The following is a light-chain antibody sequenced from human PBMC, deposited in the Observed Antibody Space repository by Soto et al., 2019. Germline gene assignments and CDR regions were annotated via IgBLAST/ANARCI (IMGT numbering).Light chain of an antibody. CDR2: GAS. Sequence: IQLTQSPSSLSASIGDRVTISCRASQGISSYLAWYQQEPGKAPKLLIYGASTVRSGVPSRFSGSGSGTDFTLTITSLQPEDSATYFCQQLSTYPLTFGGGTKVEI. V-gene: IGKV1-9*01. J-gene: IGKJ4*01. CDR3: QQLSTYPLT. CDR1: QGISSY.